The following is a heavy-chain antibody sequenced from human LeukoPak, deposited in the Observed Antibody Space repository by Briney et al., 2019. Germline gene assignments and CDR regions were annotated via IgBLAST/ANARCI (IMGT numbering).Heavy chain of an antibody. CDR2: IIPIFGTA. Sequence: GASVKVSCKASGGTFSSYAISWVRQAPGQGLEWMGGIIPIFGTANYAQKFQGRVTITADESTSTAYMELSSLRSEDTAVYYCAREGYCSSTSCYVAAHYFQHWGQGTLVTVSS. CDR1: GGTFSSYA. CDR3: AREGYCSSTSCYVAAHYFQH. D-gene: IGHD2-2*01. J-gene: IGHJ1*01. V-gene: IGHV1-69*13.